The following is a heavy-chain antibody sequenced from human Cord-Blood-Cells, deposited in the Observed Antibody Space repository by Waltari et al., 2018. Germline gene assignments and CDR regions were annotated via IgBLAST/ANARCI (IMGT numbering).Heavy chain of an antibody. Sequence: EVQLLESGGGLVQPGGSLRLSCAASGFPFSRYAMSWVRQAPGKGLEWVSAISGSGGSTYYADSVKGRFTISRDNSKNTLYLQMNSLRAEDTAVYYCATHRAATYYFDYWGQGTLVTVSS. CDR3: ATHRAATYYFDY. J-gene: IGHJ4*02. D-gene: IGHD2-15*01. CDR2: ISGSGGST. V-gene: IGHV3-23*01. CDR1: GFPFSRYA.